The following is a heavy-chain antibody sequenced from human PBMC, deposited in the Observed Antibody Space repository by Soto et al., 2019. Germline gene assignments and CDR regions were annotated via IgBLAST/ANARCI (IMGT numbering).Heavy chain of an antibody. J-gene: IGHJ6*02. Sequence: SETLSLTCAVYGGSFSGYYWSWTRQPPGKGLEWIGEINHSGSTNYNPSLKSRVTISVDTSKNQFSLKLSSVTAADTAVYYCARTGYSSGWYGSQYYYYYYGMDVWGQGTTVTVSS. CDR1: GGSFSGYY. CDR2: INHSGST. V-gene: IGHV4-34*01. CDR3: ARTGYSSGWYGSQYYYYYYGMDV. D-gene: IGHD6-19*01.